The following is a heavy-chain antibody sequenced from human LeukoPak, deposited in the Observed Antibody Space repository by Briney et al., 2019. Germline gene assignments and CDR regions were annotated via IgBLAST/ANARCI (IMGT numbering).Heavy chain of an antibody. Sequence: PSETLSLTCTVSGGSVSSGNYYWSWIRQHPGKGLEWIGYISYSGTYYNPSLKSRVIISLDTSNNQFSLKLTSVTAADTAVYYCARGWQQLANWFDPWGQGALVTVSS. J-gene: IGHJ5*02. V-gene: IGHV4-31*03. CDR1: GGSVSSGNYY. CDR3: ARGWQQLANWFDP. D-gene: IGHD6-13*01. CDR2: ISYSGT.